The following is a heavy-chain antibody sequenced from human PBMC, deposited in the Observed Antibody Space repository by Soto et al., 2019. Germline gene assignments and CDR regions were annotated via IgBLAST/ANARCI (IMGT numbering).Heavy chain of an antibody. Sequence: SETLSLTCAVYGGSFSGYYWSWIRQPPGKGLEWIGEINHSGSTNYNPSLKSRVTISVDTSKNQFSLKLSSVTAADTAVYYCARGDYYDSSGYYTDYWGQGTRVTVSS. CDR2: INHSGST. J-gene: IGHJ4*02. V-gene: IGHV4-34*01. D-gene: IGHD3-22*01. CDR3: ARGDYYDSSGYYTDY. CDR1: GGSFSGYY.